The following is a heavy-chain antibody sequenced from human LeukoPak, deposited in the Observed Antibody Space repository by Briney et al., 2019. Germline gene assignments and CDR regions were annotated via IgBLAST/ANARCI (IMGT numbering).Heavy chain of an antibody. CDR2: MNPNSGNT. D-gene: IGHD6-19*01. Sequence: EASVKVSCKASGYTFTSYDINWVRQATGQGLEWMGWMNPNSGNTGYAQKFQGRVTMTRNTSISTAYMELSSLRSEDTAVYYCARVEDSLYGSGWYSIGYWGQGTLVTVSS. J-gene: IGHJ4*02. CDR1: GYTFTSYD. V-gene: IGHV1-8*01. CDR3: ARVEDSLYGSGWYSIGY.